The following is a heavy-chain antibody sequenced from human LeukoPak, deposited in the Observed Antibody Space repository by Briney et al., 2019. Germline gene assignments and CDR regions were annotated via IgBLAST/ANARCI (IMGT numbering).Heavy chain of an antibody. D-gene: IGHD2-15*01. J-gene: IGHJ3*02. CDR2: INPNSGGT. CDR1: GYTFTGYY. V-gene: IGHV1-2*02. CDR3: ASAVVVVVAAHRAFDI. Sequence: GGSLRLSCAASGYTFTGYYMHWVRQAPGQGLEWMGWINPNSGGTNYAQKFQGRVTMTRDTSISTAYMELSRLRSDDTAVYYCASAVVVVVAAHRAFDIWGQGTMVTVSS.